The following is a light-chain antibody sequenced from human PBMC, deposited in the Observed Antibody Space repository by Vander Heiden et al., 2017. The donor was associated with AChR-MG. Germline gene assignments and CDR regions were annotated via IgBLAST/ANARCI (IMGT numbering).Light chain of an antibody. CDR2: LTS. V-gene: IGKV2-28*01. CDR1: LSLQHDNAFEF. J-gene: IGKJ4*01. Sequence: EIVLTQSPLYLTVSPGEQASISCKSSLSLQHDNAFEFLDWYLQKPGQSPRLLIYLTSNRASGVPGRFSGSGSGTNFTLRISTVAAEDVGVYYCMLSLRTRLTFGGGTRVEV. CDR3: MLSLRTRLT.